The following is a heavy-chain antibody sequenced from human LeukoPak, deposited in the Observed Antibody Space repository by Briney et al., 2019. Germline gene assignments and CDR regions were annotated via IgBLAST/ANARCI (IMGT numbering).Heavy chain of an antibody. V-gene: IGHV1-8*01. D-gene: IGHD3-3*01. CDR1: GYTITSYD. Sequence: GASVKVSCKASGYTITSYDINWVRQATGQGLEWMGWMNPNSGNTGYAQKFQGRVTMTRNTSISTAYMELSSLRSEDTAVYYCARGELDFWSGYYTKPYYYYGMDVWGQGTTVTVSS. J-gene: IGHJ6*02. CDR3: ARGELDFWSGYYTKPYYYYGMDV. CDR2: MNPNSGNT.